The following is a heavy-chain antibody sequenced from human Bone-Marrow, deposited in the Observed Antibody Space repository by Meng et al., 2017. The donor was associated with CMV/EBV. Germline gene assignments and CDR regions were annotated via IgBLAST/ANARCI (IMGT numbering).Heavy chain of an antibody. CDR2: INPSGGST. CDR1: GYTFTSYY. V-gene: IGHV1-46*01. J-gene: IGHJ3*02. D-gene: IGHD2-2*01. Sequence: ASVKVSCKASGYTFTSYYMHWVRQAPGQGLEWMGIINPSGGSTSYAQKFQGRVTMTRDTSTTTVYMELSSLRSEDTAVYYCARDGVVPAACDIWGQGTRVTVSS. CDR3: ARDGVVPAACDI.